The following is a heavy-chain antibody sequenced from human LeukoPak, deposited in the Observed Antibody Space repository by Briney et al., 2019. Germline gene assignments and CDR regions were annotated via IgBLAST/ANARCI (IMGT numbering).Heavy chain of an antibody. J-gene: IGHJ6*02. V-gene: IGHV1-18*01. D-gene: IGHD4-17*01. CDR1: GYTFTSYG. Sequence: ASVKVSCKASGYTFTSYGISWVRQAPGQGLEWMGWISAYNGNTNYAQKLQGRVTMTTDTSTSTAYMELTSLRSDDTAVYYCAREQGYGDYYYYGMDVWGQGTTVTVSS. CDR3: AREQGYGDYYYYGMDV. CDR2: ISAYNGNT.